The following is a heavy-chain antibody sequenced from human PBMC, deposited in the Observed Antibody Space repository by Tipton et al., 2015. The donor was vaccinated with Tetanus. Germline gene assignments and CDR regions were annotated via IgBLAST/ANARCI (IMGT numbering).Heavy chain of an antibody. V-gene: IGHV1-2*02. D-gene: IGHD3-22*01. CDR2: ITPNGGGT. CDR1: GFTFIAYY. CDR3: ARDRGDYIYYGMDV. Sequence: QLVQSGAEVKKPGASVRVSCKASGFTFIAYYVYWVRQAPGQGLEWMGWITPNGGGTSYAQKFRGRVPMTRDTSISTAYMELSCRRSVDTAVYYWARDRGDYIYYGMDVWGQGTTVTVSS. J-gene: IGHJ6*02.